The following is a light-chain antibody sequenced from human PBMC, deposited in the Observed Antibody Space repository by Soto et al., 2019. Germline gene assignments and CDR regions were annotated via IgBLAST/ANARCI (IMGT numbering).Light chain of an antibody. CDR3: QQSYSTPRT. Sequence: DIQMTQSPSSLSASVGDRVTITCRASQSISSYLNWYQQKPGKAPKLLIYAASSLQSGVPSRFSGSGSGTDSTLTISRLQPEYFATYYCQQSYSTPRTFGQGTKVDIK. CDR2: AAS. V-gene: IGKV1-39*01. J-gene: IGKJ1*01. CDR1: QSISSY.